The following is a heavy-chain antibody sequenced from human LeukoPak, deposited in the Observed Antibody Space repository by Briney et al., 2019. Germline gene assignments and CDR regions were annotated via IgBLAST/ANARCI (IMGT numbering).Heavy chain of an antibody. CDR3: ARRGYPVYYYYMDV. CDR1: GYTFTSYG. J-gene: IGHJ6*03. CDR2: ISADNGKT. V-gene: IGHV1-18*01. D-gene: IGHD5-12*01. Sequence: ASVKVSCEASGYTFTSYGISWVRQAPGQGLEWMGWISADNGKTNYAQKLQGRVTMTTDTSTTTAYMELRSLRSDDTAVYYCARRGYPVYYYYMDVWGKGTTVTISS.